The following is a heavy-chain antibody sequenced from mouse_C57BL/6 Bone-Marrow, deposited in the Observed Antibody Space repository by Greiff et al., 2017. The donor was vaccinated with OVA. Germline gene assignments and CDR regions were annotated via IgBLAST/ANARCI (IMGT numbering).Heavy chain of an antibody. Sequence: EVQLQQSGPELVKPGASVKISCKASGYTFTDYYMNWVKQSHGKSLEWIGDINPNNGGTSYNQKFKGKATLTVDKSSSTAYMELRSLTSEDSAVYYCARWIYYGSSYVGYAMDYWGQGTSVTVSS. CDR1: GYTFTDYY. J-gene: IGHJ4*01. CDR2: INPNNGGT. CDR3: ARWIYYGSSYVGYAMDY. V-gene: IGHV1-26*01. D-gene: IGHD1-1*01.